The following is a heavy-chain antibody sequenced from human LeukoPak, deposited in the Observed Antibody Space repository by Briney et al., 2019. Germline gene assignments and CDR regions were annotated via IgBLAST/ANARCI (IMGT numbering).Heavy chain of an antibody. J-gene: IGHJ4*02. CDR1: GYTFPSYD. CDR3: AIHKGVSSTGSFDY. CDR2: MNPNSGNT. V-gene: IGHV1-8*01. Sequence: ASVKVSCKASGYTFPSYDINWVRQATGQGLEWMGWMNPNSGNTGYAQKFQGRVTMTRNTSISTAYMELSSLRSEDTAVYYCAIHKGVSSTGSFDYWGQGSLVTVSS. D-gene: IGHD3-16*02.